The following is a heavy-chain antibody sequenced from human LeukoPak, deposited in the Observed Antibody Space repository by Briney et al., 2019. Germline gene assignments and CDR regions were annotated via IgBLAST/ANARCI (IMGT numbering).Heavy chain of an antibody. V-gene: IGHV4-4*02. CDR2: IHLNGIT. Sequence: SETLSLTCSVSGDSITSYAWWSWVRQPPGKGLEWIGEIHLNGITNYNPPLKSRVTMSIDKSNNQFSLNLSSVTAADTAVYYCAREIYGSGSYFDYWGQGTLVTVSS. D-gene: IGHD3-10*01. J-gene: IGHJ4*02. CDR3: AREIYGSGSYFDY. CDR1: GDSITSYAW.